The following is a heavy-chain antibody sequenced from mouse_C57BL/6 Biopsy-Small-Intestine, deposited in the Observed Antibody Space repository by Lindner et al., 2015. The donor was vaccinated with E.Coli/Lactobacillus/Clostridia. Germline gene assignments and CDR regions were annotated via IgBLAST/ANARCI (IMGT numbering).Heavy chain of an antibody. Sequence: VQLQESGGGLVKPGGSLKLSCAASGFTFSDYGMHWVRQAPEKGLEWVAYISSGSSTIYYADTVKGRFTISRDNAKNTLFLQMTSLRSEDTAIYYCASNGYYYAMDYWGQGTSVTVSS. CDR2: ISSGSSTI. D-gene: IGHD2-2*01. J-gene: IGHJ4*01. V-gene: IGHV5-17*01. CDR3: ASNGYYYAMDY. CDR1: GFTFSDYG.